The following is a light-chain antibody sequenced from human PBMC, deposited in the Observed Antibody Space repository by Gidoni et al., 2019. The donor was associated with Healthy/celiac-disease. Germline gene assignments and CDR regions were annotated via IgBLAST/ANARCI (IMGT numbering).Light chain of an antibody. CDR2: GAS. Sequence: EIVMTQSPATLSVSPGERATLSCRASQSVSSNLAWYQQKTGQAPRLLIYGASTRATGIPARFSGSGSGTEFTLTISSLQSEDFAVYYCQQYNNWPVTFXQXTRLEIK. CDR1: QSVSSN. J-gene: IGKJ5*01. CDR3: QQYNNWPVT. V-gene: IGKV3-15*01.